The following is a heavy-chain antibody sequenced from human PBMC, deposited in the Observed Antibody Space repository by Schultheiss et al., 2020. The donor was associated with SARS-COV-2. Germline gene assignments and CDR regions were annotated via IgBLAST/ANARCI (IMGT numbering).Heavy chain of an antibody. D-gene: IGHD6-19*01. CDR2: ISSSGSTI. V-gene: IGHV3-48*03. Sequence: GGSLRLSCAASGFTFDDYAMHWVRQAPGKGLEWVSYISSSGSTIYYADSVKGRFTISRDNAKNSLYLQMNSLRAEDTAVYYCARADSEGSSGWAVDAFDIWGQGTMVTVSS. J-gene: IGHJ3*02. CDR1: GFTFDDYA. CDR3: ARADSEGSSGWAVDAFDI.